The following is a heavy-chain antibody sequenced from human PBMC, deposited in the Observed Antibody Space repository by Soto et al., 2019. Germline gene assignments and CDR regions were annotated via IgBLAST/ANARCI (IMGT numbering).Heavy chain of an antibody. CDR3: ANRPLATVFGVAGNRFDP. CDR1: GFTFSTYA. V-gene: IGHV3-23*01. J-gene: IGHJ5*02. CDR2: ISGSGGST. Sequence: EVQLLESGGGLVQPGGSLRLSCAASGFTFSTYAMTWVRLAPGKGLEWVSGISGSGGSTYYADSVKGRFTISRDNSNNTLYLQMNSLRAEDTAVYYCANRPLATVFGVAGNRFDPWGQGSLVTISS. D-gene: IGHD3-3*01.